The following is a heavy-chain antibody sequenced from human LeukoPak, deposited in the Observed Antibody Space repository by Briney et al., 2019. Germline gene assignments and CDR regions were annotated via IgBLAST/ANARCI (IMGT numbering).Heavy chain of an antibody. J-gene: IGHJ6*03. CDR1: GGSISSYY. CDR3: ARGYYDILTRENYYYYYMDV. CDR2: IYYSGST. Sequence: PSETLSLTCTVCGGSISSYYWSWIRQPPGKGLEWIGYIYYSGSTNYNPSLKSRVTISVDTSKNQFSLKLSSVTAADTAVYYCARGYYDILTRENYYYYYMDVWGKGTTVTVSS. D-gene: IGHD3-9*01. V-gene: IGHV4-59*01.